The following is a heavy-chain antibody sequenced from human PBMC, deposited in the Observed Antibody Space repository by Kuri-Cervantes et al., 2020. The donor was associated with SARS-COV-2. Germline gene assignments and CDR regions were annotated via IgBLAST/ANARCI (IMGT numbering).Heavy chain of an antibody. J-gene: IGHJ6*02. D-gene: IGHD1-14*01. CDR3: AKDRRRPITSTLQEIYYYGMDV. CDR2: ISHDGRNK. Sequence: GESLKISYAASGFTFNNDGMHWVRQAPGKGLEWVAVISHDGRNKYYADSVKGRFTISRDNSKVTMYLQMSSLRPEDTAVYYCAKDRRRPITSTLQEIYYYGMDVWGQGTAVTVSS. V-gene: IGHV3-30*18. CDR1: GFTFNNDG.